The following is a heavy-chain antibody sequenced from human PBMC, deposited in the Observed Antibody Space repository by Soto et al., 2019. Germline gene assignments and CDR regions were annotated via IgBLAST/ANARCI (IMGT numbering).Heavy chain of an antibody. CDR2: ISLYSDGT. CDR3: ARVVPGAEAWFGP. Sequence: ASVKVSCKTSGYTFSNYGITWVRQALGQPLEWLGWISLYSDGTNYAQKFQGRVSMTTDTSTTTAYMELRSLRSDDTAVYYCARVVPGAEAWFGPWGQGTLVTVSS. V-gene: IGHV1-18*01. CDR1: GYTFSNYG. D-gene: IGHD2-2*01. J-gene: IGHJ5*02.